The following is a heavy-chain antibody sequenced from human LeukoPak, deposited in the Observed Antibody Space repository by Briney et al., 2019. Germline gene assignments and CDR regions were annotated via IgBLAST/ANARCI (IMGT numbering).Heavy chain of an antibody. CDR1: GFSFSNYW. CDR3: ARLVGAKSLDY. J-gene: IGHJ4*02. D-gene: IGHD1-26*01. CDR2: IKQDGSDK. V-gene: IGHV3-7*01. Sequence: GGSLRLSCAASGFSFSNYWMSWVRQAPGKGLEWVAIIKQDGSDKYYVDSLKGRFTISRDNAKNSLHLQMNSLRAEDTAVYYCARLVGAKSLDYWGQGTLVTVSS.